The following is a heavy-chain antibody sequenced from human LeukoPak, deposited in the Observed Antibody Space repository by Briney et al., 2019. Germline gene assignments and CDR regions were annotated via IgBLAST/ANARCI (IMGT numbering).Heavy chain of an antibody. J-gene: IGHJ4*02. CDR1: GFIVSGKY. D-gene: IGHD5-12*01. V-gene: IGHV3-53*01. CDR2: IRSDGST. Sequence: GGSLRLSCAASGFIVSGKYMSWVRQAPGKGLEWVSVIRSDGSTSYADSVKGRFTISRDNAKNTLYLQMGSLRAEDTAIYYCAKIPSATESFDYWGQGTLVTVSS. CDR3: AKIPSATESFDY.